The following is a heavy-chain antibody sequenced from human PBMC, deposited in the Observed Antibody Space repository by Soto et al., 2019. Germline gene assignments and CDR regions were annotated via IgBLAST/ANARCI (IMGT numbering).Heavy chain of an antibody. V-gene: IGHV1-46*03. CDR1: GYTFTSYY. J-gene: IGHJ3*02. D-gene: IGHD4-17*01. Sequence: QVQLVQSGAEVKKPGASVKVSCKASGYTFTSYYMHWVRQAPGQGLEWMGIINPSGGSTSYAQKFQGRVTMTRDTSTSTVYMQLSSLRSEYTAVYYCARGVPLKYDYGDSHAFDIWGQGTMVTVSS. CDR3: ARGVPLKYDYGDSHAFDI. CDR2: INPSGGST.